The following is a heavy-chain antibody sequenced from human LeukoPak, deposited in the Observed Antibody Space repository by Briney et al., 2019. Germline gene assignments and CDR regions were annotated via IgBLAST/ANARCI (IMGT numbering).Heavy chain of an antibody. D-gene: IGHD1-7*01. V-gene: IGHV1-8*01. J-gene: IGHJ5*02. CDR1: GDTFSTYD. CDR2: VNPKSGHT. Sequence: ASVTVSCKASGDTFSTYDVNWVRQAPGQGLEWMGWVNPKSGHTAYTQKFQGRVTMTSDTSTAFLELSSLRFEDTAVYFCARGVVGGTTVGPWGQGTLVTVPS. CDR3: ARGVVGGTTVGP.